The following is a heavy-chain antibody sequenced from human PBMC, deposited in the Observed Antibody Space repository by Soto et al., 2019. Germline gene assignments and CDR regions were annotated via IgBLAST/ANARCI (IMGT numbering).Heavy chain of an antibody. V-gene: IGHV5-51*01. J-gene: IGHJ4*02. Sequence: GGSLKISCQGSGYSFSNFWIAWVRPLPGEGLEWLGIIYPDDSDTRYSPSFLGQVTISADKSIKTTYLQWSSLKASDTAIYFCASSVLVTSTMNYFDLWGQGTLVTVSS. D-gene: IGHD2-8*02. CDR2: IYPDDSDT. CDR3: ASSVLVTSTMNYFDL. CDR1: GYSFSNFW.